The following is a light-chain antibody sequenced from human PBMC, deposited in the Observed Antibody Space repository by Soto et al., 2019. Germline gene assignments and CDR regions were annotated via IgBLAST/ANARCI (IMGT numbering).Light chain of an antibody. CDR1: MSNIGAGYD. CDR3: QSSDITLSGSGV. Sequence: QSVLTQPPSVSGAPGQRVTISCTGSMSNIGAGYDVHWYQHLPGTAPKLLIYDNTHRPSGVPDRFSASKSGTSASLAITGLQAEDEAVYYCQSSDITLSGSGVFGGGTQLTVL. CDR2: DNT. J-gene: IGLJ3*02. V-gene: IGLV1-40*01.